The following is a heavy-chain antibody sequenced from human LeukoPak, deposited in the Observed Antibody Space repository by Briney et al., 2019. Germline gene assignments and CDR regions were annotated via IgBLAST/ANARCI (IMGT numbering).Heavy chain of an antibody. Sequence: PGGSLRLSCAASGFTVSSNYMSWVRQAPGKGLEWVSVIYSGGSTYYADSVKGRFTISRDNSKNTLYLQMNSLRAEDTAVYYCARGLVGAIGSFDYWGQGTLVTVSS. CDR2: IYSGGST. CDR1: GFTVSSNY. D-gene: IGHD1-26*01. CDR3: ARGLVGAIGSFDY. J-gene: IGHJ4*02. V-gene: IGHV3-66*01.